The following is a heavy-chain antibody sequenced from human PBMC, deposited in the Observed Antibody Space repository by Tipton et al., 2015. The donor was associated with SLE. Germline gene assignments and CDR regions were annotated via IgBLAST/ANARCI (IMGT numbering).Heavy chain of an antibody. Sequence: LRLSCTVSGGSISFDYWGWIRQSAGRGLEWIGRIYSSGDRDYNPSLRSRVTMSIDASQNRVSLRLKSVSAADTAVYYCARFHVKSYYEFDCWGQGTLVTVSS. J-gene: IGHJ4*02. CDR1: GGSISFDY. D-gene: IGHD3-10*01. CDR2: IYSSGDR. CDR3: ARFHVKSYYEFDC. V-gene: IGHV4-4*07.